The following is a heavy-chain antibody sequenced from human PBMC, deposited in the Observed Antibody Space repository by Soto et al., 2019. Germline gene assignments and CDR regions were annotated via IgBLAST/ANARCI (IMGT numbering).Heavy chain of an antibody. Sequence: SVKVSCKASGGTFSSYAISWVRQAPGQGLEWMGGIIPIFGTANYAQKFQGRVTITADESTSTAYMELSSLRSEDTAVYYCARREMAGLVDAYYYYYGMDVWGQGTTVTVSS. CDR3: ARREMAGLVDAYYYYYGMDV. CDR2: IIPIFGTA. J-gene: IGHJ6*02. CDR1: GGTFSSYA. D-gene: IGHD6-6*01. V-gene: IGHV1-69*13.